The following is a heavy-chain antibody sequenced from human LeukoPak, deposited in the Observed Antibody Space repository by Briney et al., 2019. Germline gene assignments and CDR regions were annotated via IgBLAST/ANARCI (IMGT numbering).Heavy chain of an antibody. CDR2: INGDGTDT. CDR1: GFTLSKFW. Sequence: PGGSLRLSCAASGFTLSKFWMHWVRQAPGKGLEWLSCINGDGTDTNYADSVKGRLAISRDNAKNMLYLQLRSLRVEDTAVYYCTRDPRYLGPDPWGQGTLVTVSS. D-gene: IGHD1-14*01. V-gene: IGHV3-74*01. J-gene: IGHJ5*02. CDR3: TRDPRYLGPDP.